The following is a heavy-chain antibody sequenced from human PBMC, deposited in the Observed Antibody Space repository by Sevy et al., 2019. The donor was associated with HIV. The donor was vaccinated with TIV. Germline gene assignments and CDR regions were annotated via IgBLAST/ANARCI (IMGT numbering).Heavy chain of an antibody. CDR3: ATTKDYYESSGYPFDY. CDR1: GYTLTEFS. J-gene: IGHJ4*02. Sequence: ASVKVSCKVSGYTLTEFSMHWVRRAPGKGLEWMATFDPEDDETIYAQKFQGRVTMAEDTSTDTVYMELSSLRSEDTAVYYCATTKDYYESSGYPFDYWGQGTLVTVSS. CDR2: FDPEDDET. V-gene: IGHV1-24*01. D-gene: IGHD3-22*01.